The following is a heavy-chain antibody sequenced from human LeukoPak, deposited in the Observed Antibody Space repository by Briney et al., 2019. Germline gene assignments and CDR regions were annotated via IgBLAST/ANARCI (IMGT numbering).Heavy chain of an antibody. V-gene: IGHV3-30*18. CDR1: GFTFSSYG. CDR2: ISYDGSNK. J-gene: IGHJ4*02. Sequence: GGSLRLSCAASGFTFSSYGMHWVRQAPGKGLEWVAVISYDGSNKYYADSVKGRFTISRDNSKNTLYLQMNSLRVEDTAVYYCAKESVCLDYWGQGTLVTVSS. CDR3: AKESVCLDY.